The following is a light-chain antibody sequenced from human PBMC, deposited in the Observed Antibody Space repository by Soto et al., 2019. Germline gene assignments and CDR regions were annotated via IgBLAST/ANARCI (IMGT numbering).Light chain of an antibody. V-gene: IGKV3-15*01. J-gene: IGKJ3*01. Sequence: EMVLTQSPGTLSLSPGERATLSCRASQSVSSNLAWYQQKPGQAPRLLIYGASTRATGIPARFSGSGSGTEFTLTISSLQSEDFAVYYCQQYNNWPRTFGPGTKVDIK. CDR2: GAS. CDR1: QSVSSN. CDR3: QQYNNWPRT.